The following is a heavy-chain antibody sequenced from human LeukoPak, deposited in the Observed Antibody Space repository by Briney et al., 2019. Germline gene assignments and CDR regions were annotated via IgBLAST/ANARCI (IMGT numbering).Heavy chain of an antibody. CDR3: ARHAGSGYDGGGFDY. J-gene: IGHJ4*02. CDR1: GGSFSGYY. V-gene: IGHV4-34*01. CDR2: INHSGST. D-gene: IGHD5-12*01. Sequence: SETLSLTCAVYGGSFSGYYWSWIRQPPGKGLEWIGEINHSGSTNYNPSLKSRVTISVDTSKNQFSLKLSSVTAADTAVYYCARHAGSGYDGGGFDYWGQGTLVTVSS.